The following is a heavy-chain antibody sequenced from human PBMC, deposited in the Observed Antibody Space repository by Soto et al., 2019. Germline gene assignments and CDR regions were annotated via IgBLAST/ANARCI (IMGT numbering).Heavy chain of an antibody. Sequence: QVQLVQSGAEVKKPGSSVKVSCKASGGTFSSYAISWVRQAPGQGLEWMGGIIPIFGTANYAQKFQGRVTITADESTSTAYMELSSLRSEDTAVYYCARGPEDGNYDPALRFDYWGQGTLVTVSS. J-gene: IGHJ4*02. CDR3: ARGPEDGNYDPALRFDY. CDR1: GGTFSSYA. CDR2: IIPIFGTA. D-gene: IGHD1-7*01. V-gene: IGHV1-69*01.